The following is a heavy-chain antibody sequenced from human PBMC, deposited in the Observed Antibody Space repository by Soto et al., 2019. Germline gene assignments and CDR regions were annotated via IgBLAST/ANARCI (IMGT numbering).Heavy chain of an antibody. CDR2: IDPSDSYT. J-gene: IGHJ6*02. V-gene: IGHV5-10-1*01. CDR3: ARPATTVTTLDGMDV. Sequence: ESLKISCKGSGYSFTSYWISWVRQMPGKGLEWMGRIDPSDSYTNYSPSFQGHVTISADKSISTAYLQWSSLKASDTAMYYCARPATTVTTLDGMDVWGQGTTVTVSS. D-gene: IGHD4-17*01. CDR1: GYSFTSYW.